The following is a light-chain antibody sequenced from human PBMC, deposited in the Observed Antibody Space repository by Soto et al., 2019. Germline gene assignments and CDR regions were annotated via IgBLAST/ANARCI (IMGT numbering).Light chain of an antibody. Sequence: VLTESPGTLSLSPGERSTLSRRASQNHXSYLIWYQQKPGQAPRLVIXGSVNRATGIPARFSGSGSGRDFTLTISSLEPEYSTVYYCQQRNVWPPVTFGQGTRLEI. V-gene: IGKV3-11*02. J-gene: IGKJ5*01. CDR3: QQRNVWPPVT. CDR2: GSV. CDR1: QNHXSY.